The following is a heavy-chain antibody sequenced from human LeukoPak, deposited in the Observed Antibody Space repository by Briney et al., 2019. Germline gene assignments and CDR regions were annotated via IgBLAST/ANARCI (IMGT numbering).Heavy chain of an antibody. CDR2: IYSGGST. CDR3: ARAHAYCGGDCYPDY. J-gene: IGHJ4*02. Sequence: GGSLRLSCAASGFTVSSNYMSWVRQAPGKGLEWVSVIYSGGSTYYADSVKGRFTISRDNSKNTLYLQMNSLRSEDTAVYYCARAHAYCGGDCYPDYWGQGTLVTVSS. CDR1: GFTVSSNY. V-gene: IGHV3-53*05. D-gene: IGHD2-21*02.